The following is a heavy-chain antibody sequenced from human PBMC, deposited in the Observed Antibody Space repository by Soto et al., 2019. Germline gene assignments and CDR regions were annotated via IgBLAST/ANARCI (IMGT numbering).Heavy chain of an antibody. J-gene: IGHJ4*02. V-gene: IGHV3-74*01. CDR1: GFPISSYW. CDR2: INSDGTST. D-gene: IGHD3-10*02. Sequence: PGGSQRLSCAASGFPISSYWMHWVRQAPGKGLVWVSRINSDGTSTSYADSVKGRFTISRDNAKNTLYLQMNSLRAEDTAVYYCARVRSLSGGDLDYWGQGTLVTVSS. CDR3: ARVRSLSGGDLDY.